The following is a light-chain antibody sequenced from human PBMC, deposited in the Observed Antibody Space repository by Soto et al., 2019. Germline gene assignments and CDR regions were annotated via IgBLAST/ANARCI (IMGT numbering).Light chain of an antibody. CDR1: QSLLHSNGYNY. V-gene: IGKV2-28*01. CDR3: MQALQTPYT. Sequence: DIVMTQSPLSLPVTPGEPASISCRSSQSLLHSNGYNYLDWYLQKPGQSPQLLIYLGSNRASGVPDRVSGSGSGTDFTLKISRVEAEDVGVYYCMQALQTPYTFGHGTKLEIK. J-gene: IGKJ2*01. CDR2: LGS.